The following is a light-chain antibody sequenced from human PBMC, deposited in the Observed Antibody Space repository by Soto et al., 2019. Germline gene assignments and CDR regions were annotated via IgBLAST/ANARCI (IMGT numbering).Light chain of an antibody. V-gene: IGKV3-20*01. CDR2: GTS. CDR1: QSVSSNY. J-gene: IGKJ2*03. Sequence: EIVLTQSPGTVSLSLGERATLSCRASQSVSSNYLAWYQQKPGQAPRLLIYGTSYRATGIPHRFIGSGSGTEFTLTIISRQQEDFAVYYCYQYGNSPPYSFGQGTKLEI. CDR3: YQYGNSPPYS.